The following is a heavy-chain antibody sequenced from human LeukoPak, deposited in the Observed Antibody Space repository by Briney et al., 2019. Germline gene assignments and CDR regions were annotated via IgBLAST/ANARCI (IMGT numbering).Heavy chain of an antibody. CDR3: ARKDSSDWNGTEYFQP. Sequence: ASVKVSCKASGYTFTDYYMHWVRQAPGQGLEWMGWINPNSGGANYAQKFQGRVTMTRDTSIGTAYMELSRLRSDDTAIFYCARKDSSDWNGTEYFQPWGQGTLVTVSS. J-gene: IGHJ1*01. D-gene: IGHD6-19*01. CDR2: INPNSGGA. V-gene: IGHV1-2*02. CDR1: GYTFTDYY.